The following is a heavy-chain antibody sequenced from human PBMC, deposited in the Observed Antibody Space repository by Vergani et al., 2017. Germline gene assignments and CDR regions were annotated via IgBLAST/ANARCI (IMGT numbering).Heavy chain of an antibody. V-gene: IGHV4-31*11. CDR3: ARGGVVVLPRYFDY. Sequence: QVQLQESGPGVVKPSQTLSLTCAVSGGSISSGDHCWTWIRQRPGKGLEWIGYIFYSGTTYDNPSLRSRLTISVDTSQNQFSLKLRSVTAADTAVYYCARGGVVVLPRYFDYWGQGTLVTVSS. CDR2: IFYSGTT. D-gene: IGHD3-22*01. CDR1: GGSISSGDHC. J-gene: IGHJ4*02.